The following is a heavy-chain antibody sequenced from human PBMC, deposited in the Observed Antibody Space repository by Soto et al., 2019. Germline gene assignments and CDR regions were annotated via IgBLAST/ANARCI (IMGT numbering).Heavy chain of an antibody. D-gene: IGHD1-26*01. CDR1: GFTFNSYW. CDR3: ARGWGLDP. CDR2: IKQDGSEK. Sequence: EVQLVESGGGLVQPGGSLRLSCAASGFTFNSYWMTWVRQAPGKGLEWVANIKQDGSEKYYVDSVKGRFNISRDNAKNSLYLQMNSLRAEYTAVYYCARGWGLDPWGQGTLVTVSS. V-gene: IGHV3-7*04. J-gene: IGHJ5*02.